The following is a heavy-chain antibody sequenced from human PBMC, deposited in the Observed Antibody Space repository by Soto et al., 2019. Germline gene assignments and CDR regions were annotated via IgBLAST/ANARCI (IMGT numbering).Heavy chain of an antibody. CDR3: AKDWGLIAGRSAR. Sequence: EVQLLESGGGLVQPGGSLRLSCAASGFTFSSYAMSWVRQAPGKGLEWVSAISGSGGSTYYAASVKGRFTISRDNSKNTPYLQMKTLRAEDTAVYYWAKDWGLIAGRSARWGQGTLVTVSS. D-gene: IGHD2-21*01. V-gene: IGHV3-23*01. J-gene: IGHJ4*02. CDR1: GFTFSSYA. CDR2: ISGSGGST.